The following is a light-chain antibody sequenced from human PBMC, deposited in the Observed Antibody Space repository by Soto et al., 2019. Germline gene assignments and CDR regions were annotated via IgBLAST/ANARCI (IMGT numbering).Light chain of an antibody. V-gene: IGKV1-5*01. CDR1: ENIFKF. J-gene: IGKJ4*01. Sequence: DIQLIQSPATLSASVGDRITITCRASENIFKFLAWYQQRSGRAPNLLIYAASDLETGVSSRFSGRGSGTEFTLTIDSLQPDDSATYYCQHYNTQSITFGGGTKVDVK. CDR3: QHYNTQSIT. CDR2: AAS.